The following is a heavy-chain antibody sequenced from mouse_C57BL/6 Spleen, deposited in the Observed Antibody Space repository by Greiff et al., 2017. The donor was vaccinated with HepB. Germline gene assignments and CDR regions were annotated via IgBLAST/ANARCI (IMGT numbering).Heavy chain of an antibody. J-gene: IGHJ3*01. D-gene: IGHD2-4*01. V-gene: IGHV5-17*01. CDR1: GFTFSDYG. Sequence: EVKLVESGGGLVKPGGSLKLSCAASGFTFSDYGMHWVRQAPEKGLEWVAYISSGSSTIYYADTVKGRFPISRDNAKNTLFLQMTSLRSEDTAMYYCARNDYVRNWFAYWGQGTLVTVSA. CDR3: ARNDYVRNWFAY. CDR2: ISSGSSTI.